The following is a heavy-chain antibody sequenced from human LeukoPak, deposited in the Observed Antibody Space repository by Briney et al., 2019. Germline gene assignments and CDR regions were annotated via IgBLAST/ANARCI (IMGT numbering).Heavy chain of an antibody. D-gene: IGHD5-12*01. Sequence: PGGSLRLSCAASGVTFRTSAMSWVRQAPGKGLEGGSNISPRAISTDYADSVKGRLTISRDNSTDPLYLQMNSLRAHDTAVYYCAKFSGGVAPLDPWGQGTLVTVSS. V-gene: IGHV3-23*01. CDR3: AKFSGGVAPLDP. CDR2: ISPRAIST. J-gene: IGHJ5*02. CDR1: GVTFRTSA.